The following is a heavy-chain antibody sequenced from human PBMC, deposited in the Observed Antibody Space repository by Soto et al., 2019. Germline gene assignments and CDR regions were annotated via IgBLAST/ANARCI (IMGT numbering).Heavy chain of an antibody. Sequence: SETLSLTCAVYGGSFSGYYWSWIRQPPGKGLEWIGEINHSGSTNYNPSLKSRVTISVDTSKNQFSLKLSSVTAADTAVYYCARAARIVVVPAAIRYYYYGMDVWGQGTTVTVSS. D-gene: IGHD2-2*02. CDR1: GGSFSGYY. J-gene: IGHJ6*02. CDR3: ARAARIVVVPAAIRYYYYGMDV. CDR2: INHSGST. V-gene: IGHV4-34*09.